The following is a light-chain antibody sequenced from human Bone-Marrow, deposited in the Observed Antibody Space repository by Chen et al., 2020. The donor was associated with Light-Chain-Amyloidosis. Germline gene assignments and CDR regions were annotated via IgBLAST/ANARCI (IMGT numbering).Light chain of an antibody. CDR1: KLGEKY. Sequence: SYELTQPPSVSVSPGQTASITCSGDKLGEKYTCWSQQKPGQSPLLVVYQDTKRLAGIPERFSGSNSGNTATLTISGTQAMDEADYYCQVWDSTTVVFGGGTKVTVL. CDR3: QVWDSTTVV. CDR2: QDT. V-gene: IGLV3-1*01. J-gene: IGLJ2*01.